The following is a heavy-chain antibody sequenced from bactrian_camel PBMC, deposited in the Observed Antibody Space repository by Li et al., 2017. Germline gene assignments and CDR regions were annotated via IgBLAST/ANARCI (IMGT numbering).Heavy chain of an antibody. V-gene: IGHV3S53*01. CDR2: LWLTGDGQ. CDR3: AKDGIGWFADY. D-gene: IGHD6*01. CDR1: GYVYSASC. Sequence: HVQLVESGGGSVQAGGSLRLSCAAIGYVYSASCKAWFRQAPGKEREEVAALWLTGDGQYYADSVKGRFTISQDVAKNTVYLQMNSLKPEDTAVYYCAKDGIGWFADYWGRGTQVTVS. J-gene: IGHJ4*01.